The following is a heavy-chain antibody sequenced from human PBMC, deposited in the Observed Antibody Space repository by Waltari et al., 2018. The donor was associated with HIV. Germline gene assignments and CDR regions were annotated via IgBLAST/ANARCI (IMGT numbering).Heavy chain of an antibody. Sequence: QVQLQQWGAGLLKPSETLSLTCAVYGGSLRGYYWSWIRQPPGKGLEWIGEINHSGSTNYNPSLKSRVTISVDTSKNQFSLKLSSVTAADTAVYYCARVRVLTGYCYFDYWGQGTLVTVSS. V-gene: IGHV4-34*01. CDR3: ARVRVLTGYCYFDY. J-gene: IGHJ4*02. CDR2: INHSGST. CDR1: GGSLRGYY. D-gene: IGHD3-9*01.